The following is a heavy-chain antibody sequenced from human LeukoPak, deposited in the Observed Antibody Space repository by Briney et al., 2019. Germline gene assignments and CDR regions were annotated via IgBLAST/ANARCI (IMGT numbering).Heavy chain of an antibody. CDR3: GLIAAAVPLQR. Sequence: GGSLRLSCAASGFTFSSYWMHWVRQAPGKGLVWVSRVNSDGSGTTYADSVKGRFTISRDNAKNTLYLQMNSLRADDTAVYYCGLIAAAVPLQRWGQGTLVTVSS. J-gene: IGHJ1*01. V-gene: IGHV3-74*01. CDR2: VNSDGSGT. CDR1: GFTFSSYW. D-gene: IGHD6-13*01.